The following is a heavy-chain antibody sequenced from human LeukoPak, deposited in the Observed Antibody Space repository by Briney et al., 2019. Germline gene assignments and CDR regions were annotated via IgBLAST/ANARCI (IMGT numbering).Heavy chain of an antibody. J-gene: IGHJ4*02. CDR1: GGSISSSSYH. CDR2: IYYSGST. Sequence: SETLSLTCTVSGGSISSSSYHWGWIRQPPGKGLEWIGYIYYSGSTNYNPSLKSRVTISVDTSKNQFSLKLSSVTAADTAVYYCARAGPSYSSGWYPNPFDYWGQGTLVTVSS. CDR3: ARAGPSYSSGWYPNPFDY. V-gene: IGHV4-61*05. D-gene: IGHD6-19*01.